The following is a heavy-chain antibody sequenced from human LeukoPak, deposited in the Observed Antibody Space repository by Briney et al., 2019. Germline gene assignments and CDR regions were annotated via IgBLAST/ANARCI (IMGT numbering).Heavy chain of an antibody. Sequence: MSSETLSLTCTVSGGSISSYYWSWIRQPPGKGLEWIGSVYYSGSTCYNPSLQSRATISVDTSKNQLSLKVSSVTAADTAVYYCARDSPDCSSITCYKDWFDPWGQGTLVTVSS. CDR3: ARDSPDCSSITCYKDWFDP. J-gene: IGHJ5*02. CDR1: GGSISSYY. CDR2: VYYSGST. V-gene: IGHV4-59*12. D-gene: IGHD2-2*02.